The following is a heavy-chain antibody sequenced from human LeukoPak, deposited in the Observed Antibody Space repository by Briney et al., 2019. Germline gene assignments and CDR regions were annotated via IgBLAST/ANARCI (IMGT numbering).Heavy chain of an antibody. D-gene: IGHD3-22*01. J-gene: IGHJ6*03. CDR1: GGSISSGGYY. CDR2: IYYSGST. Sequence: PSETLSLTCTVSGGSISSGGYYWSWIRQHPGKGLEWIGYIYYSGSTYYNLSLKSRVTISVDTSKNQFSLKLSSVTAADTAVYYCARGILDSSGSFYYYYYYMDVWGKGTTVTVSS. V-gene: IGHV4-31*03. CDR3: ARGILDSSGSFYYYYYYMDV.